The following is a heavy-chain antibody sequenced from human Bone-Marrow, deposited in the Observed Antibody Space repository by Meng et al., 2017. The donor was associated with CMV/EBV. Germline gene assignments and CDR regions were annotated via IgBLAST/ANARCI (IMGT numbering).Heavy chain of an antibody. D-gene: IGHD4-11*01. J-gene: IGHJ5*02. CDR1: GFRFMSYS. CDR3: ATAGGYSNNIFGVAP. V-gene: IGHV3-21*01. Sequence: GGSLRLSCVASGFRFMSYSMIWVRQAPGKGLECVSSIDTRSTSIEYEDSVKGRFTISRDNARNSLYLEMNRLRVEDTAVYYCATAGGYSNNIFGVAPWGQGPRVTVSS. CDR2: IDTRSTSI.